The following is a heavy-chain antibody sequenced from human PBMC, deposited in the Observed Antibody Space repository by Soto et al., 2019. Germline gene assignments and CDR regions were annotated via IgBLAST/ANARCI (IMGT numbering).Heavy chain of an antibody. J-gene: IGHJ3*02. D-gene: IGHD2-2*02. Sequence: EASVKVSCKASGYTFTGYYMHWVRQAPGQGLEWMGWINPNSGGTNYAQKFQGWVTMTRDTSISTAYMELSRLRSDDTAVYYCAINLFGYCSSTSCYTMGDAFDIWGQGTMVTVSS. V-gene: IGHV1-2*04. CDR3: AINLFGYCSSTSCYTMGDAFDI. CDR2: INPNSGGT. CDR1: GYTFTGYY.